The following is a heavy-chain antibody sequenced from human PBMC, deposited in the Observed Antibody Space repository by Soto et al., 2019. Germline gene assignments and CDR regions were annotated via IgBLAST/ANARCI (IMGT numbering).Heavy chain of an antibody. CDR2: LSGSGGGT. J-gene: IGHJ4*02. Sequence: EVQLLESGGGLVQPGGSLRLSCAASGFTFSSYAMTWVRQAPGKGLEWFSALSGSGGGTYYAGSVKGRFTISRDNSKNTLYLQMNSLRAEDTAVYYCAKGVAGGYWGQGTLVTVSS. CDR1: GFTFSSYA. V-gene: IGHV3-23*01. D-gene: IGHD6-19*01. CDR3: AKGVAGGY.